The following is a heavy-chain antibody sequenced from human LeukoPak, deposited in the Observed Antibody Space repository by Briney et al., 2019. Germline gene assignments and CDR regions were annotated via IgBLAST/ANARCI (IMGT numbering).Heavy chain of an antibody. CDR1: GGSISSGDYY. Sequence: PSQTLSLTCTVSGGSISSGDYYWSWIRQPPGKGLEWIGYIYYSGSTYYNPSLKSRVTISVDTSKNQFSLKLGSVTAADTAVYYCARDYGGNPDSSYFDYWGQGTLVTVSS. J-gene: IGHJ4*02. D-gene: IGHD4-23*01. CDR2: IYYSGST. CDR3: ARDYGGNPDSSYFDY. V-gene: IGHV4-30-4*08.